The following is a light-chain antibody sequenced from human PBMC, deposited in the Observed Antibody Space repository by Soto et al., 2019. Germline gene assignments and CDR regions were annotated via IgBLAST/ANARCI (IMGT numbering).Light chain of an antibody. CDR1: QSVLYNSDNRNY. J-gene: IGKJ1*01. Sequence: DIVMTQSPDSLAVSLGERATINCKSSQSVLYNSDNRNYLAWYQQKPGQPPKLLIYWASTRESGVPDRFSGSGSRTDFTLTISSLQAEDVAVYSCQQYYSSLPTFGQGTKVEIK. CDR2: WAS. V-gene: IGKV4-1*01. CDR3: QQYYSSLPT.